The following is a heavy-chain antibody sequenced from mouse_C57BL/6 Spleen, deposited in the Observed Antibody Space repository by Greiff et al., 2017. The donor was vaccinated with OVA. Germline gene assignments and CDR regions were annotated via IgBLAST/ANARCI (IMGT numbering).Heavy chain of an antibody. V-gene: IGHV1-74*01. Sequence: QVQLQQPGAELVKPGASVKVSCKASGYTFTSYWMHWVKQRPGQGLEWIGRIHPSDSDTNYNQKFKGKATLTVDKSSSTAYMQLSSLTSEDSAVYYCAASTTVVARDYWGQGTTLTVSS. J-gene: IGHJ2*01. CDR3: AASTTVVARDY. CDR1: GYTFTSYW. D-gene: IGHD1-1*01. CDR2: IHPSDSDT.